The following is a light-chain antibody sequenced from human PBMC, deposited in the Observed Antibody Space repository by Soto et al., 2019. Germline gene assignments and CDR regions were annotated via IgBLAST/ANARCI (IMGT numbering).Light chain of an antibody. V-gene: IGKV1-39*01. Sequence: DIQMTQSPSSLSASVGDRVTITCRASQSISSYLNWYQQKPGKAPKLLIYAASSLQSGVPSRFSGSGSGTDFTLTISSLQPDDFATYYCQQSYSTPHFGGGTKVEIK. CDR3: QQSYSTPH. CDR1: QSISSY. CDR2: AAS. J-gene: IGKJ4*01.